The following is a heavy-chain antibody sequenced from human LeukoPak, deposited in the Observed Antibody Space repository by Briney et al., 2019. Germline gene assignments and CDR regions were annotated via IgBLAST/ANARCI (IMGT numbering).Heavy chain of an antibody. CDR3: AKNGQSGFSFDP. Sequence: SETLSLTCAVYGGSFNGYYWSWIRQPPGKGLEWIGEGNHNGGTKYNPSLKSRVTISAVSSKNQFSLKLSSVTAADTAVYYCAKNGQSGFSFDPWGQGTLVTVSS. CDR1: GGSFNGYY. J-gene: IGHJ5*02. V-gene: IGHV4-34*01. CDR2: GNHNGGT. D-gene: IGHD1-26*01.